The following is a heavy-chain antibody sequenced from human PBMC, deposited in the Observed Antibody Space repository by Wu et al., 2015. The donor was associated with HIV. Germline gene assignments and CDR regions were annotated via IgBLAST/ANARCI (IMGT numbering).Heavy chain of an antibody. Sequence: QVQLVQSETEMKKPGASLKVSCKASGYTFTNYDINWVRQASGRGLEWLGWMNPKHGGSGSIEKILGRVTMTRDISISTAYMELSRLRSDDTAVYFCVVATISAFDIWGHGTMVTVSS. CDR2: MNPKHGGS. D-gene: IGHD5-24*01. V-gene: IGHV1-8*01. CDR3: VVATISAFDI. J-gene: IGHJ3*02. CDR1: GYTFTNYD.